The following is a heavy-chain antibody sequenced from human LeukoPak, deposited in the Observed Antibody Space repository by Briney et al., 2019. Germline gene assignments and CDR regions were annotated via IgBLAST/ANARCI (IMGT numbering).Heavy chain of an antibody. CDR2: ISSSGSTI. CDR1: GFTFSSYS. D-gene: IGHD3-10*02. Sequence: QSGRSLRLSCAASGFTFSSYSMNWVRQAPGKGLEWVSYISSSGSTIYYADSVKGRFTISRDNAKNSLYLQMNSLRAEDTAVYYCAELGITMIGGVWGKGTTVTISS. CDR3: AELGITMIGGV. V-gene: IGHV3-48*04. J-gene: IGHJ6*04.